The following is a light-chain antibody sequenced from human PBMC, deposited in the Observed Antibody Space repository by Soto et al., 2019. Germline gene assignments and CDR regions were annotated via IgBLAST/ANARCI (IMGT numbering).Light chain of an antibody. Sequence: IQMTQSSYTLAATAVDRVRLTCRASQRISSWLAWYQHKPGKAPKLLIYDASNLDSGVPSRFSGSGSGTEFTLTISSLQPDDFATYCCQRDNSYPWTFGQGTKVDIK. V-gene: IGKV1-5*01. CDR3: QRDNSYPWT. CDR2: DAS. J-gene: IGKJ1*01. CDR1: QRISSW.